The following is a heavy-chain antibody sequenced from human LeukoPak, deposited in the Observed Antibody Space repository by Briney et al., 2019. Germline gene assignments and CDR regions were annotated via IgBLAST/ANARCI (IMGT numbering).Heavy chain of an antibody. D-gene: IGHD3-10*01. J-gene: IGHJ4*02. CDR3: ARQKVDYGSGSQAIDY. CDR2: IYYSGST. CDR1: GGSISSSSYY. Sequence: SETLSLTCTVSGGSISSSSYYWGWIRQSPGKGLEWIGSIYYSGSTYYNPSLKSRVTISVDTSKNQFSLKLSSVTAADTAVYYCARQKVDYGSGSQAIDYWGQGTLVTVSS. V-gene: IGHV4-39*01.